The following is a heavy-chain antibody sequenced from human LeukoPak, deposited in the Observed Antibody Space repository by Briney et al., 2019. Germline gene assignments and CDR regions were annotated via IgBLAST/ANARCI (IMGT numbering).Heavy chain of an antibody. CDR1: GYTFTSYY. V-gene: IGHV1-46*01. D-gene: IGHD3-22*01. CDR3: ARGGLNYYDSSGYYTRIDY. CDR2: INPSGGST. Sequence: ASVKVSCKASGYTFTSYYMHWVRQAPGQGLEWMGIINPSGGSTSYAQKFQGRVTMTRDMSTSTVYMELSSLRSEDTAVYYCARGGLNYYDSSGYYTRIDYWGQGTLVTVSS. J-gene: IGHJ4*02.